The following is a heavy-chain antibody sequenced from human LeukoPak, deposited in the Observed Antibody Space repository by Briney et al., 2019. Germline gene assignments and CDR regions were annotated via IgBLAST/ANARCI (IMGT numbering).Heavy chain of an antibody. CDR3: ARRYCSGGSCYSDRGAFDI. J-gene: IGHJ3*02. V-gene: IGHV4-61*09. CDR1: GGSISSGGYY. D-gene: IGHD2-15*01. CDR2: VYTSGST. Sequence: PSQTLSLTCAVSGGSISSGGYYWSWIRQPAGKGLEWIGHVYTSGSTNYNPSLKSRVTISVDTSKNQFSLMLRSVTAADTAVYYCARRYCSGGSCYSDRGAFDIWGQGTMVTVSS.